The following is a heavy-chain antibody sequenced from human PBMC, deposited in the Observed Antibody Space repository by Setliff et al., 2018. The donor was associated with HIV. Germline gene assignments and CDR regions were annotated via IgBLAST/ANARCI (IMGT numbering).Heavy chain of an antibody. D-gene: IGHD1-1*01. V-gene: IGHV3-11*03. CDR1: GFTFSDYY. CDR3: ASAGSGTRAPPRY. J-gene: IGHJ4*02. CDR2: IGYSSSYT. Sequence: GGSLRLSCAGSGFTFSDYYMTWIRQAPGKGLEWVSYIGYSSSYTNYADSVKGRFTISRDNAKNQFSLKLTSVTAADTAVYYCASAGSGTRAPPRYWGQGTLVTVSS.